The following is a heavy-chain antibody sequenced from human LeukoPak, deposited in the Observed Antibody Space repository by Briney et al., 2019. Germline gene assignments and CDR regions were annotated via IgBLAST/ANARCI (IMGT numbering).Heavy chain of an antibody. Sequence: GGSLRLSCAASGFTFSSYGMSWVRQAPGKGLEWVSAISGSGGSTYYADSVKGRFTISRDNSKNTLYLQMNSLRAEDTAVYYCAKAPLWFGELLLSLPDYWAREPWSPSPQ. D-gene: IGHD3-10*01. CDR2: ISGSGGST. V-gene: IGHV3-23*01. J-gene: IGHJ4*02. CDR1: GFTFSSYG. CDR3: AKAPLWFGELLLSLPDY.